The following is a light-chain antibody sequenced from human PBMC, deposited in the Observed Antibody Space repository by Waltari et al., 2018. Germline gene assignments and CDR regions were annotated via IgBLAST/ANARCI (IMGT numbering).Light chain of an antibody. CDR1: QSVSQA. J-gene: IGKJ1*01. V-gene: IGKV3-20*01. CDR3: QHYLRLPVT. CDR2: GAS. Sequence: EIVLTQSPGPLSSLLGERATLSCRASQSVSQALTWYQQKPGQAPRLLIYGASTRATGIPDRFSGSGSGTDFSLTISRLEPDDFAVYYCQHYLRLPVTFGQGTTVEI.